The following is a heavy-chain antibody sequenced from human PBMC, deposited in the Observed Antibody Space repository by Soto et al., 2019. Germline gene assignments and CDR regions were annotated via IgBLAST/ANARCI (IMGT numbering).Heavy chain of an antibody. Sequence: KPSETLSLTCTVSAGSISSSSYYWGSIRQPPXKGLEWIGTIYYSGSTYYNPSLKSRVTISVDTSKNQFSLKLNSVTAADTAVYYCARPRAYSGYDAPSGYFDLWGRGTLVTVSS. J-gene: IGHJ2*01. D-gene: IGHD5-12*01. CDR1: AGSISSSSYY. CDR3: ARPRAYSGYDAPSGYFDL. CDR2: IYYSGST. V-gene: IGHV4-39*01.